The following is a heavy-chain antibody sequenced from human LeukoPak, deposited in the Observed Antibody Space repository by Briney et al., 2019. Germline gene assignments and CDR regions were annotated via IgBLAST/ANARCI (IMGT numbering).Heavy chain of an antibody. J-gene: IGHJ3*02. V-gene: IGHV3-15*01. Sequence: PGGSLRLSCAASGFTFSNAWMSWVRQAPGKGLEWVGRIKSKTDGGTTDYAAPVKGRFTTSRDDSKNTLYLQMNSLKTEDTAVYYCTTEGILAYCGGDCYSMFAFDIWGQGTMVTVSS. CDR1: GFTFSNAW. D-gene: IGHD2-21*02. CDR2: IKSKTDGGTT. CDR3: TTEGILAYCGGDCYSMFAFDI.